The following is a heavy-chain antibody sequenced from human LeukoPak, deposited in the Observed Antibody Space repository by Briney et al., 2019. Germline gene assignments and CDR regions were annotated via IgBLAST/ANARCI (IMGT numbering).Heavy chain of an antibody. V-gene: IGHV4-34*01. CDR1: GGSFSGYY. CDR2: INHSGST. CDR3: AREGTTVTGSDP. D-gene: IGHD4-17*01. Sequence: PSETLSLTCAVYGGSFSGYYWSWIRQPPGKGLEWIGEINHSGSTNYNPSLKSRVTISVDTSKNQFSLKLSSVTAADTAVYYCAREGTTVTGSDPWGQGTLVTVSS. J-gene: IGHJ5*02.